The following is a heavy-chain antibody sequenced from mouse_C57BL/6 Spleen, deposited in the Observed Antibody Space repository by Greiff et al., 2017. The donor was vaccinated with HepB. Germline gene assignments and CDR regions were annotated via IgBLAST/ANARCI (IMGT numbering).Heavy chain of an antibody. CDR3: ATSALGYYGSSPAWFAY. D-gene: IGHD1-1*01. Sequence: QVQLQQSGAELVKPGASVKISCKASGYAFSSYWMNWVKQRPGKGLEWIGQIYPGDGDTNYNGKLKGKATLTADKSSSTAYMQLSSLTSEDSAVYFCATSALGYYGSSPAWFAYWGQGTLVTVSA. CDR1: GYAFSSYW. J-gene: IGHJ3*01. CDR2: IYPGDGDT. V-gene: IGHV1-80*01.